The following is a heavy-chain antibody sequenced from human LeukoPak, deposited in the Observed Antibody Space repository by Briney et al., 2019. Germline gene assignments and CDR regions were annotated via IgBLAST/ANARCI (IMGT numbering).Heavy chain of an antibody. CDR2: MSPNRGYT. CDR1: GYTFTSYG. D-gene: IGHD5-12*01. CDR3: ARANGYEFDY. J-gene: IGHJ4*02. Sequence: ASVKVSCKASGYTFTSYGISWVRQAPGQGLEWMGWMSPNRGYTDYAQKFQGRVSMTRTTSISTAYMELYSLRSEDTAVYYCARANGYEFDYWGQGTLVTVSS. V-gene: IGHV1-8*02.